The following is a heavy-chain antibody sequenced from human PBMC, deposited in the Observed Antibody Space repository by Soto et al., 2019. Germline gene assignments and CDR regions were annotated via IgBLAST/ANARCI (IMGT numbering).Heavy chain of an antibody. V-gene: IGHV5-51*01. CDR3: ARHDSSGYYFDFDY. J-gene: IGHJ4*02. Sequence: LGESLKISCKGSGYTFSSHWIGWVRQMPGKGLEWMGIIYPGDSHTRYSPPFQGQVTISVDKSISTAYLQWSSLKASDTAIYYCARHDSSGYYFDFDYWGRGTLVTVSS. D-gene: IGHD3-22*01. CDR1: GYTFSSHW. CDR2: IYPGDSHT.